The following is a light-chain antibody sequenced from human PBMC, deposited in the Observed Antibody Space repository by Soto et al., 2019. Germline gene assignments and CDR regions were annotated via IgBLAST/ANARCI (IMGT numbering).Light chain of an antibody. CDR3: QQYNNWPPVYT. J-gene: IGKJ2*01. CDR1: QSISTK. Sequence: EIVLTQSPATLSVSPGERATLSCRASQSISTKLAWYQQKPCQAPRLLIYDASTRATGIPARFSGSGSGTEFTLIVSSLQSEDFVVYDSQQYNNWPPVYTFGQGTKLEI. CDR2: DAS. V-gene: IGKV3D-15*01.